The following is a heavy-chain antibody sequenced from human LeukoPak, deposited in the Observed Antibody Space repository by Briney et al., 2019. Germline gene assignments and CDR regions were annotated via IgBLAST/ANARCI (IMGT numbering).Heavy chain of an antibody. Sequence: PGGSLRLSCAASGFTFSSYWMHWVRQAPGKGLVWVSRINSDGSSTSYADSVKGRFTISRGNAKNTLYLQMNSLRAEDTAVYYCAWAIHYYDGLDYWGQGTLVTVSS. CDR2: INSDGSST. V-gene: IGHV3-74*01. CDR1: GFTFSSYW. CDR3: AWAIHYYDGLDY. D-gene: IGHD3-22*01. J-gene: IGHJ4*02.